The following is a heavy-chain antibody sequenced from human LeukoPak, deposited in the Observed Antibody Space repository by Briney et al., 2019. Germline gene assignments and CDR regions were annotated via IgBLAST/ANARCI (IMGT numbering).Heavy chain of an antibody. CDR3: ARDLVRGVSTFDY. V-gene: IGHV3-48*02. Sequence: PGGSLRLSCAASGFTFSSYSMNWVRQAPGKGLEWVSYISSSSGSSTIYYADSVKGRFTIPRDNAKNSLYLQMNSLRDEDTAVYYCARDLVRGVSTFDYWGQGTLVTVSS. D-gene: IGHD3-10*01. CDR2: ISSSSGSSTI. J-gene: IGHJ4*02. CDR1: GFTFSSYS.